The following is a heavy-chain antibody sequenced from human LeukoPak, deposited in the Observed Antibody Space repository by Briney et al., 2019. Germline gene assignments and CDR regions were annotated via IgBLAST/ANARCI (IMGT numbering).Heavy chain of an antibody. CDR3: AKGMGSRAYTYLAN. CDR2: ISGSGRST. J-gene: IGHJ1*01. CDR1: GFTFGSYA. Sequence: GGSLRLSCAGSGFTFGSYAMGWVRQAPGKGLEWVSSISGSGRSTYYADSPKGRFTIPRDNFNNTLYLHMNSLRPEDTAVYYCAKGMGSRAYTYLANWGQGNLVTVSS. V-gene: IGHV3-23*01. D-gene: IGHD5-18*01.